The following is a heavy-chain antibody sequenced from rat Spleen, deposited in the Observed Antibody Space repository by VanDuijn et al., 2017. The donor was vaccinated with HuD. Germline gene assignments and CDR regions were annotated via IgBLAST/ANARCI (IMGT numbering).Heavy chain of an antibody. CDR3: TSHASYSTYSPFVY. CDR2: ISSDGSNT. J-gene: IGHJ2*01. D-gene: IGHD1-2*01. Sequence: EVQLVESGGGLVQPGRSLKLSCAASGFTFSNYGMHWVRQAPAKGLEWVATISSDGSNTHYRDSVKGRFTISRENAKRTLFLQMDSLRSEDTATYYCTSHASYSTYSPFVYWGQGVMVTVSS. CDR1: GFTFSNYG. V-gene: IGHV5-29*01.